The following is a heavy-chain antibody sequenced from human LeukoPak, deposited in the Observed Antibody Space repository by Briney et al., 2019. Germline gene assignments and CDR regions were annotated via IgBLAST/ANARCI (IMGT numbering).Heavy chain of an antibody. Sequence: PGGSLRLSCAASGFTFSDYYMSWIRQAPGKGLEWVSYISSSGSTIYYADSVKGRFTISRDDAKNSLYLQMNSLRAEDTAVYYCPYDTGRIVGATPLGYWGQGTLVTVSS. CDR1: GFTFSDYY. CDR3: PYDTGRIVGATPLGY. CDR2: ISSSGSTI. D-gene: IGHD1-26*01. J-gene: IGHJ4*02. V-gene: IGHV3-11*01.